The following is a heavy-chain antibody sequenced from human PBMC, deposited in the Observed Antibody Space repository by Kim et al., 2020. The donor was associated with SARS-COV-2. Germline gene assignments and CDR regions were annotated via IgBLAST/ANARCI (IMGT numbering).Heavy chain of an antibody. CDR1: GFSFSSYA. D-gene: IGHD6-19*01. V-gene: IGHV3-33*06. J-gene: IGHJ4*02. Sequence: GGSLRLSCAASGFSFSSYAMHWVRQAPGKGLEWVAVIWYDGSNKYYVDSVKGRFSISRDSSKNTLYLQMNSLRAEDTAVYYCAKGAGTAVAGDWGQGTLVTVSS. CDR2: IWYDGSNK. CDR3: AKGAGTAVAGD.